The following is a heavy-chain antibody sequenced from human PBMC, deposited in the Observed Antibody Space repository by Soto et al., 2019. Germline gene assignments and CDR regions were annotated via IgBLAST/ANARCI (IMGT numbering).Heavy chain of an antibody. V-gene: IGHV1-2*04. CDR1: GYTFTSYY. CDR2: INPNSGGT. D-gene: IGHD3-3*01. CDR3: ARGDRFLGLFPPDY. Sequence: ASVKVSCKASGYTFTSYYMHWVRQAPGQGLEWMGRINPNSGGTNYAQKFQGWVTMTRDTSISTAYMELSRLRSDDTAVYYCARGDRFLGLFPPDYWGQGTLVTVSS. J-gene: IGHJ4*02.